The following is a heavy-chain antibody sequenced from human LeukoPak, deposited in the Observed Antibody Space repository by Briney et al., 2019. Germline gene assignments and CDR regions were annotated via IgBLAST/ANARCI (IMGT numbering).Heavy chain of an antibody. CDR3: ASHDWFDP. J-gene: IGHJ5*02. Sequence: PGGSLRLSCAASGLALSSNYMNWVRQAPGKGLEWVSVMYSGGNTYYADSVKGRFTISRDNSKNTLYLRMNSLRAEDTAVYYCASHDWFDPWGQGTLVTVSS. CDR2: MYSGGNT. V-gene: IGHV3-53*01. CDR1: GLALSSNY.